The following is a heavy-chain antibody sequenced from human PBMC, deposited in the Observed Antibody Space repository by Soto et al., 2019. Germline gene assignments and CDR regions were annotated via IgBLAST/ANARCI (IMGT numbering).Heavy chain of an antibody. V-gene: IGHV1-3*01. CDR1: GYTFTNYG. D-gene: IGHD3-16*01. CDR3: ARGGLALMDV. CDR2: INAGNGNT. Sequence: ASVKVSCKASGYTFTNYGFSWVRQAPGQRLEWMGWINAGNGNTKYSQKFQGRVTITRDTSASTAYMELSSLRSEDTAVYYCARGGLALMDVWGQGTTVTVSS. J-gene: IGHJ6*02.